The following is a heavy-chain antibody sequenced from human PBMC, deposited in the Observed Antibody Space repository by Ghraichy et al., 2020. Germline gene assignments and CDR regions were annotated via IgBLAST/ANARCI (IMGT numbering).Heavy chain of an antibody. Sequence: XSVKVSCKASGYTFTGYYVHWVRQAPGQGLEWMGRINPKTGVTDYAQKFQGKVTMTRDTPLSTAFLEVGSLRSDDTAVYYCARPTGGGPQNYYGLDVWGPGTTVTVSS. CDR3: ARPTGGGPQNYYGLDV. J-gene: IGHJ6*02. V-gene: IGHV1-2*06. CDR2: INPKTGVT. D-gene: IGHD4-23*01. CDR1: GYTFTGYY.